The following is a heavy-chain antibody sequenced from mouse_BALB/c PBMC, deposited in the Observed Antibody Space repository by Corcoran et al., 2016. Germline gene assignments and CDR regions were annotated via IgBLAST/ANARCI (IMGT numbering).Heavy chain of an antibody. Sequence: EVQLQQSGSELVKPGASVKMSCNASGYTFTSYVMHWVKQKPGQGLEWIGYINPYNDGTKYNEKFKGKATLTSDKSSSTAYMELSSLTSEDSAVYYGARLYPGIAMDYWGQGTSVTVSS. CDR1: GYTFTSYV. CDR3: ARLYPGIAMDY. J-gene: IGHJ4*01. V-gene: IGHV1S136*01. CDR2: INPYNDGT.